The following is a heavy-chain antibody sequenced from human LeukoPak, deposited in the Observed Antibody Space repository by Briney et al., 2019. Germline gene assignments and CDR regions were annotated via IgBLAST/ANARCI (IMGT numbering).Heavy chain of an antibody. Sequence: SQTLSLTCTVSGGSISSGDYYWSWIRQPPGKGLEWIGYIYYSGSTNYNPSLKSRVTISVDTSKNQFSLKLSSVTAADTAVYYCARLISVTTVPNWGQGTLVTVSS. CDR1: GGSISSGDYY. D-gene: IGHD4-11*01. V-gene: IGHV4-30-4*01. J-gene: IGHJ4*02. CDR3: ARLISVTTVPN. CDR2: IYYSGST.